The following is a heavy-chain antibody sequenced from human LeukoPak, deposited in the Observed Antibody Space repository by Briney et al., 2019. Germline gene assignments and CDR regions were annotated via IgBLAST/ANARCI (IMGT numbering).Heavy chain of an antibody. J-gene: IGHJ4*02. CDR2: IYSGGST. CDR3: ARGSPILRGRPFDY. CDR1: GFTVSSNY. V-gene: IGHV3-53*01. Sequence: GGSPRLSCAASGFTVSSNYMSWVRQAPGKGLEWISVIYSGGSTYYTDSVKGRFTISRDNSKNTLYLQMNSLRAEDTAVYYCARGSPILRGRPFDYWGQGTLVTVSS. D-gene: IGHD3-10*01.